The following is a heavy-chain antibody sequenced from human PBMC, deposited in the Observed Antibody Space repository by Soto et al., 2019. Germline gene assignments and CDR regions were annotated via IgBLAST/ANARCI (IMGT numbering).Heavy chain of an antibody. J-gene: IGHJ4*01. V-gene: IGHV3-30*18. CDR1: GFTFSSYA. D-gene: IGHD3-3*01. CDR2: LLYDGSHY. Sequence: QVQLVESAGGVVQPGRSLRLSCAASGFTFSSYAMHCVRQPPGKGLEWVAFLLYDGSHYYYADSVKGRFTISRGNSKNTLHLQMTSLEVEDTAVYSRANNRSTLFGVVTFYFDHCGQGNLVTDSS. CDR3: ANNRSTLFGVVTFYFDH.